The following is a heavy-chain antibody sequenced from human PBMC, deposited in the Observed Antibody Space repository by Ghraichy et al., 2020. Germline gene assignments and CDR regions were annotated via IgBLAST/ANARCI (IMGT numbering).Heavy chain of an antibody. V-gene: IGHV3-23*01. CDR1: GFTFSNYA. Sequence: GSLNISCAASGFTFSNYAMNWVRQAPGKGLEWVSTISGSGGSTYYADSVKGRFAISRDNSKNTLFLQMNSLRAEDTAVYYCAKVGRYYYDSGSHYLDCWGQGTLVTVSS. CDR3: AKVGRYYYDSGSHYLDC. J-gene: IGHJ4*02. D-gene: IGHD3-10*01. CDR2: ISGSGGST.